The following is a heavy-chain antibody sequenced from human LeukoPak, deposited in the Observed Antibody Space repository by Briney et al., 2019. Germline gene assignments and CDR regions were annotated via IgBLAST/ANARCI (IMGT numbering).Heavy chain of an antibody. CDR1: GFTFDDYA. J-gene: IGHJ4*02. D-gene: IGHD6-13*01. V-gene: IGHV3-9*01. Sequence: PGGSLRLSCAASGFTFDDYAMHWVRQAPGKGLEWVSGISWNSGSIGYADSVKGRFTISRDNAKNSLYLQMNSLRAEDTAVYYCARASSSSHAHFDYWGQGTLVTVSS. CDR3: ARASSSSHAHFDY. CDR2: ISWNSGSI.